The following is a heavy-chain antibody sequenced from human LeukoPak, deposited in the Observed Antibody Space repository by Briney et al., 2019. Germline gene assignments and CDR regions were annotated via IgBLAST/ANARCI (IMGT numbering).Heavy chain of an antibody. CDR1: GYSISSGYY. Sequence: SETLSLTCTVSGYSISSGYYWGWIRQPPGKGLEWIGSIYHSGSTYYNPSLKSRVTISVDTSKNQFSLKLSSVTAADTAVYYCARGYDFGEYYYYMDVWGKGTTVTVSS. CDR3: ARGYDFGEYYYYMDV. CDR2: IYHSGST. J-gene: IGHJ6*03. D-gene: IGHD3-3*01. V-gene: IGHV4-38-2*02.